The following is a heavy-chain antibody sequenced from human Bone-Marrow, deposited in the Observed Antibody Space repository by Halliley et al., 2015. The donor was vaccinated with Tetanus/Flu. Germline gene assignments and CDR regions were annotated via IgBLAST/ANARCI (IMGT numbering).Heavy chain of an antibody. D-gene: IGHD6-25*01. CDR2: ISSSSPSI. V-gene: IGHV3-48*02. Sequence: YISSSSPSIYYADSVKGRFSVSRDNAKNPLYLQMTSVRDDDPAVYYCAGGPVFSGWDSRWCDPWGQGTLVTVSS. CDR3: AGGPVFSGWDSRWCDP. J-gene: IGHJ5*02.